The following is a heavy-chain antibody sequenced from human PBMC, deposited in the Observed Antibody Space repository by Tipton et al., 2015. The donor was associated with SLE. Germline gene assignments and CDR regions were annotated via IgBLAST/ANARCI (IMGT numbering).Heavy chain of an antibody. Sequence: SLRLSCAASGFTFSSYAMHWVRQAPGKGLEWVAVMSYDGSNKYYVDSVKGRFTISRVNSKNTPYLHMNSRTAEDTAVYYCATPRTPCDRSVAFFDSWGPAALVSDSS. V-gene: IGHV3-30*04. CDR1: GFTFSSYA. D-gene: IGHD6-19*01. CDR2: MSYDGSNK. CDR3: ATPRTPCDRSVAFFDS. J-gene: IGHJ4*02.